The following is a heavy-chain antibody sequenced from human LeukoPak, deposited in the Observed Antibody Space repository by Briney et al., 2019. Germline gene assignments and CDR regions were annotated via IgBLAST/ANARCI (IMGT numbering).Heavy chain of an antibody. Sequence: GGSLRLSCAASGFTFSSYAMHWVRQAPGKGLEWVAVISYGGSNKYYADSVKGRFTISRDNSKNTLYLQMNSLRADDTAVYSCASPDLSPWGQGTLVTVSS. CDR2: ISYGGSNK. CDR1: GFTFSSYA. V-gene: IGHV3-30-3*01. CDR3: ASPDLSP. J-gene: IGHJ5*02.